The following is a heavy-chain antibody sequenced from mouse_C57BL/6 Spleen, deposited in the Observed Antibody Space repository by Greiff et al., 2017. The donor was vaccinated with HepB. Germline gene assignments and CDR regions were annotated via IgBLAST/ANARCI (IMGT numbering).Heavy chain of an antibody. CDR2: IWSGGST. CDR1: GFSLTSYG. D-gene: IGHD3-2*02. Sequence: VMLVESGPGLVQPSQSLSITCTVSGFSLTSYGIHWVRQSPGKGLEWLGVIWSGGSTDYNAAFISRLSISKDNSKSQVFFKMNSLQADDTAIYYCARKRGSSGYVDYFDYWGQGTTLTVSS. V-gene: IGHV2-2*01. CDR3: ARKRGSSGYVDYFDY. J-gene: IGHJ2*01.